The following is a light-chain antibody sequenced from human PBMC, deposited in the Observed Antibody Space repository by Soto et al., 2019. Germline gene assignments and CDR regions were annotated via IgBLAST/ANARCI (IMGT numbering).Light chain of an antibody. CDR1: QSISSY. Sequence: DIQMTQSPSSLSASVGDIVTITCRASQSISSYLNWYQQKPGKAPKLLIYAASSLQSGVPSRFSGSGSGTDFTLTISSLQPEDFATYSCQQSYSTLWTFGQGTKVEIK. J-gene: IGKJ1*01. V-gene: IGKV1-39*01. CDR2: AAS. CDR3: QQSYSTLWT.